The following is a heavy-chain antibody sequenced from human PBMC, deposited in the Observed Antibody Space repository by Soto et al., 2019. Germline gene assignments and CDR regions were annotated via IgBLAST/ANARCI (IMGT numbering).Heavy chain of an antibody. J-gene: IGHJ5*01. CDR1: GDSVSSNRAT. Sequence: QVQLQQSGPGLVKPSQTISLTCALSGDSVSSNRATWDWIRQSPSRGLAWLGRTYYRSRWINDYAASVKGRLTLTPDPSNNQFSLQLTSLSHDDTAVYYCASLRGDSWFDFWCQGTRVTVSS. CDR2: TYYRSRWIN. CDR3: ASLRGDSWFDF. V-gene: IGHV6-1*01.